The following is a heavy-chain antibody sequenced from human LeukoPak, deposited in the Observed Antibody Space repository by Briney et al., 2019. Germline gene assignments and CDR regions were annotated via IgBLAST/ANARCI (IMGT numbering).Heavy chain of an antibody. CDR3: ARDEMATRNFDY. D-gene: IGHD5-24*01. V-gene: IGHV1-8*01. J-gene: IGHJ4*02. Sequence: ASVKVSCKASGYTFTSYDINWVRQATGQGLEWMGWMNPNSGNTGYAQKFQGRVTMTRNTSISTAYMELSSLRAEDTAVYYCARDEMATRNFDYWGQGTLVTVSS. CDR2: MNPNSGNT. CDR1: GYTFTSYD.